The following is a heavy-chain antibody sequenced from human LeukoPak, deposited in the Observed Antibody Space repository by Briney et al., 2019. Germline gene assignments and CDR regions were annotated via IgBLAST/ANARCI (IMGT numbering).Heavy chain of an antibody. CDR3: ARDYTSYGDYFNWFDP. V-gene: IGHV1-69*13. CDR2: IIPIFGTA. Sequence: GASVKVSCKASGGTFSSYAISWVRQAPGQGLEWMGGIIPIFGTANYAQKFQGRVTITADESTSTAYMELSSLRSEDTAVYYCARDYTSYGDYFNWFDPWGQGTLVTVSS. J-gene: IGHJ5*02. D-gene: IGHD4-17*01. CDR1: GGTFSSYA.